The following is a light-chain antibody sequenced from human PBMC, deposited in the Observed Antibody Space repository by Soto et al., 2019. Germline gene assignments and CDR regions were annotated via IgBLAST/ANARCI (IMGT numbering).Light chain of an antibody. J-gene: IGKJ1*01. CDR2: TES. V-gene: IGKV1-5*03. Sequence: DLQRTQSPSTLSASVGYRFAITCLASPIISSWLAWCQQTPATAPQLLIYTESSLESGAQSRFSGSGSGTELTLTISSLQPDDFATYYREQYNSYWTFGQGTKVDI. CDR1: PIISSW. CDR3: EQYNSYWT.